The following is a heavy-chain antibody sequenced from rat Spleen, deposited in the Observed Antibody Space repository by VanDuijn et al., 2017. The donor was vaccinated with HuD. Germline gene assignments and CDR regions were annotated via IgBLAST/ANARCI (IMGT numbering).Heavy chain of an antibody. D-gene: IGHD5-1*01. Sequence: EVQLVESGGGLVQPGRSLKLSCAASGFTFSDYYMAWVRQAPKKGLEWVASIDYEGSSTYYGDSVKGRFTISRDNAKNTLYLQMNSLRSEDTATYYCANNWELYYWGQGVMVTVSS. CDR1: GFTFSDYY. V-gene: IGHV5-22*01. CDR2: IDYEGSST. CDR3: ANNWELYY. J-gene: IGHJ2*01.